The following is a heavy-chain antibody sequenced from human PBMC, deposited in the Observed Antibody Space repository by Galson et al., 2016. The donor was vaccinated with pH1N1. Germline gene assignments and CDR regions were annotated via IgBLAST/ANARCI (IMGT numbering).Heavy chain of an antibody. V-gene: IGHV3-11*01. Sequence: SLRLSCVASGFPFSHYYMGWIRQAPGKGLEWISYISGSDTTIYYADSVRGRFTISRDNAQNSLYLPMNSLRAEDTAVYYCARDHFGWAFDVWGQGTMVTVSP. CDR2: ISGSDTTI. CDR1: GFPFSHYY. J-gene: IGHJ3*01. CDR3: ARDHFGWAFDV. D-gene: IGHD3-10*01.